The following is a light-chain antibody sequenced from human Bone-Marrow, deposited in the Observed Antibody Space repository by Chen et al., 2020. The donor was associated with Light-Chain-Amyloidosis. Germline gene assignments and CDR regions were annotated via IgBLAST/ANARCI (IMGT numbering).Light chain of an antibody. Sequence: SYELTQPPSVSVSPGQTARLTCSGDDLPTKYAYWYQQKPGQAPVLGIHRDTERPSGISERFSGSISGTKATLTISGVQAEDEADYHCQSADSRGTYEVIFGGGTKLTVL. J-gene: IGLJ2*01. CDR1: DLPTKY. CDR2: RDT. V-gene: IGLV3-25*03. CDR3: QSADSRGTYEVI.